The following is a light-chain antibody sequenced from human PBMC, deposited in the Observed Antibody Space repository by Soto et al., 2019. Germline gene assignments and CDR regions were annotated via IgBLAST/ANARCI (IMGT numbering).Light chain of an antibody. J-gene: IGLJ2*01. CDR3: AAWDDSLSGRGV. V-gene: IGLV1-47*01. CDR2: RND. Sequence: QSVLTQPPSASGTPVQTVTISCSGSSSNIGNNYVYWYQMVPGTAPKLLIYRNDQRPSGVPDRFSGSRSGTSASLAISGLRSEDEADYYCAAWDDSLSGRGVFGGGTKLTVL. CDR1: SSNIGNNY.